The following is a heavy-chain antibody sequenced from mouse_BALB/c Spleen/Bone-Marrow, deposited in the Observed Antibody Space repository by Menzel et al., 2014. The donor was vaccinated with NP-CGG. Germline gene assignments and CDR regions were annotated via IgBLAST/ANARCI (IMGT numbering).Heavy chain of an antibody. V-gene: IGHV1S137*01. CDR3: AREGPWFAY. J-gene: IGHJ3*01. CDR2: ISTYYGDA. CDR1: GYTFTDYA. Sequence: VQLQESGAELVRPGVSVKISCKGSGYTFTDYAMHWVKQSHAKSLEWIGVISTYYGDASYNQKSKGKATMTVDKSSSTAYMELARLTSEDSAIYYCAREGPWFAYWGQGTLVTVSA.